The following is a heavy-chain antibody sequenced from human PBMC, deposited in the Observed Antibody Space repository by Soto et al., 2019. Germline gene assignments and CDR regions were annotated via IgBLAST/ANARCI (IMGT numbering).Heavy chain of an antibody. V-gene: IGHV4-31*03. CDR3: ARGGGSTKVDY. CDR2: TSNSGST. D-gene: IGHD2-2*01. J-gene: IGHJ4*02. Sequence: QVQLQESGPGLVKPSQTLSLTCTVSGGSITSSGYYWSWIRQHPGEGLEWIGFTSNSGSTSYNPSLKRRVTISVDTSSNPFSLNLKSVTAADTAVYYCARGGGSTKVDYWGQGTLVTVSP. CDR1: GGSITSSGYY.